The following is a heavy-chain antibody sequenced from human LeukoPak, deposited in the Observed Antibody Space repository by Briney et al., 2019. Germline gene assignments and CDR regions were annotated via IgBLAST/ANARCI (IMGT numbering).Heavy chain of an antibody. Sequence: PGGSLRLSCEASGFTFGSYGMHWVRQAPGGGLEWVAVISYDGSDKKYGDSAKGRFTISRDNSKNTLYLQMNSLRAEDTAVYYCTRGGRSFGGMDVWGQGTTVTVSS. D-gene: IGHD2-15*01. CDR3: TRGGRSFGGMDV. CDR2: ISYDGSDK. J-gene: IGHJ6*02. V-gene: IGHV3-30*03. CDR1: GFTFGSYG.